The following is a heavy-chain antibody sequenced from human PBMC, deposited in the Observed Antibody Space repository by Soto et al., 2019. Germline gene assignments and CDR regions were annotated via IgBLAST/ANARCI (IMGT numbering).Heavy chain of an antibody. J-gene: IGHJ6*03. CDR3: ARGYCSSTSCYAGDYYYYYMDV. V-gene: IGHV1-8*01. Sequence: ASVKVSCKASGYTFTSYDINWVRQATGQGLEWMGWMNPNSGNTGYAQKFQGRVTMTRNTSISTAYMELSSLRSEDTAVYYCARGYCSSTSCYAGDYYYYYMDVWGKGTTVTVSS. CDR1: GYTFTSYD. D-gene: IGHD2-2*01. CDR2: MNPNSGNT.